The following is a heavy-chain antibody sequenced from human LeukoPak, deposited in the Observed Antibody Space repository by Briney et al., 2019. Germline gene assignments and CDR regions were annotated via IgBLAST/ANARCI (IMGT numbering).Heavy chain of an antibody. V-gene: IGHV3-30*18. CDR2: ISNDGSNK. CDR3: AQEDYYDSSAYLGH. D-gene: IGHD3-22*01. Sequence: PGGSLRLSCAASGFTFSSYGMHWVRQAPGKGLEWVAAISNDGSNKYYADSVKGRLTISRDNSKNTLYLQMNSLRGEDSAVYYCAQEDYYDSSAYLGHWGQGTLVTVSS. J-gene: IGHJ4*02. CDR1: GFTFSSYG.